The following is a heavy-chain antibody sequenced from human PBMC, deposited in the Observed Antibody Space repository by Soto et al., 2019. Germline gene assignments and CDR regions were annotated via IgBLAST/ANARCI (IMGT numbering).Heavy chain of an antibody. CDR1: GVTFSNYA. Sequence: GGSLRLSCTVSGVTFSNYAMNWVRQAPGKGLEWVSSLSGSGGTTYYADSVKGRFIISRDNSKNTLYLLMNSLRAEDTALYYCAKQRADYGSGADTFFFDSWGQGALVTVSS. V-gene: IGHV3-23*01. J-gene: IGHJ4*02. D-gene: IGHD3-10*01. CDR3: AKQRADYGSGADTFFFDS. CDR2: LSGSGGTT.